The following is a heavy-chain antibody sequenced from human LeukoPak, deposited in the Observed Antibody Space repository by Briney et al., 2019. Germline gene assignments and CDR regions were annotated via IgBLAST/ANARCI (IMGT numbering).Heavy chain of an antibody. J-gene: IGHJ4*02. Sequence: SETLSLTCAVSGYSISSGDFWGCIRQPPGKGLEWIGSIYHSGNTYYNPSLKSRVTISVDTSKNQFSLKLNSVTAADTAVYYCARDRGGGQHDHWGQGTLVTVSS. CDR2: IYHSGNT. V-gene: IGHV4-38-2*02. D-gene: IGHD3-10*01. CDR1: GYSISSGDF. CDR3: ARDRGGGQHDH.